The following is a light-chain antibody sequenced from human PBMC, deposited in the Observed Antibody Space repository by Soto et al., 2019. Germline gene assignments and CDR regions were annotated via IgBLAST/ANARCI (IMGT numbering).Light chain of an antibody. CDR3: QRYGRSQWT. V-gene: IGKV3-20*01. Sequence: EVGLTQSPFTLSLSPGEKASLPCRASQSTTYLAWHQQKPGQAPRLLIYGSSTRAPGTPDRFSASGSGTDFTLTISRLEPEDFAVYFCQRYGRSQWTFGQGTKVDIK. J-gene: IGKJ1*01. CDR2: GSS. CDR1: QSTTY.